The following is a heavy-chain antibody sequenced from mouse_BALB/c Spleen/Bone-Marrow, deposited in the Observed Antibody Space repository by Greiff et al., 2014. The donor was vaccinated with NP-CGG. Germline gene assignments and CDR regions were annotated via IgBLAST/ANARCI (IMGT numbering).Heavy chain of an antibody. V-gene: IGHV6-6*02. CDR2: IRLKSNNYAT. CDR3: TKAYYGTMDY. D-gene: IGHD2-10*01. CDR1: GFTFSNYW. J-gene: IGHJ4*01. Sequence: VQLKESGGGLVQPGRSMKLSCVVSGFTFSNYWMNWVRQSAEKGLEWVAEIRLKSNNYATHYAESVKGRFTISRDDSKSSVYLQMNNLRAEDTGIYYCTKAYYGTMDYWGQGTSVTVSS.